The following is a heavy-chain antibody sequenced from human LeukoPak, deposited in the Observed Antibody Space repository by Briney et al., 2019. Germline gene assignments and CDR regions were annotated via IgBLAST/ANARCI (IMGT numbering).Heavy chain of an antibody. CDR2: ISYDGSNK. J-gene: IGHJ3*02. CDR3: ARDATSAAFDI. Sequence: GGSLRLSCAASGFTFSSYGMHWVRQAPGKRLEWVAVISYDGSNKYYADSVKGRFTISRDNSKNTLYLQMNSLRDADTAVYYCARDATSAAFDIWGQGTMVTVSS. V-gene: IGHV3-30*03. CDR1: GFTFSSYG.